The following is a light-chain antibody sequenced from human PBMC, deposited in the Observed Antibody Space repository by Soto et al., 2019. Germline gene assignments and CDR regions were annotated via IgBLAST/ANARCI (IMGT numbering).Light chain of an antibody. V-gene: IGKV1-39*01. J-gene: IGKJ2*01. CDR2: AAS. Sequence: DTQMTQSPSSLSASVGDRVTITCRASQSISRNLNWYQQKPGRAPKLLIYAASSLLSGVPSRFIGSGSGTDFTLTISSLQPEDFATYYCQQSYSTPHTFGQGTKLEIK. CDR1: QSISRN. CDR3: QQSYSTPHT.